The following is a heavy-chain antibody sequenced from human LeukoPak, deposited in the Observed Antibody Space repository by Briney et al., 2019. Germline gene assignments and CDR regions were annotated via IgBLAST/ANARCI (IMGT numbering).Heavy chain of an antibody. CDR1: GFTFSSYE. CDR3: ARVRGGNEGSGSFFDY. CDR2: ISSSGSRI. V-gene: IGHV3-48*03. D-gene: IGHD3-10*01. Sequence: PGGSLRLSCAASGFTFSSYELNWVRQAPGKGLEWFSYISSSGSRIYYADSVKGRFTISIDNAKNSLYLQMNSLRAEDTAVYYCARVRGGNEGSGSFFDYWGQGTLVTVSS. J-gene: IGHJ4*02.